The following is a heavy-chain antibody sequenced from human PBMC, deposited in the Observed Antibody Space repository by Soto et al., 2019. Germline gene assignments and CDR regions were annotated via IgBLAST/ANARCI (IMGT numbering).Heavy chain of an antibody. V-gene: IGHV1-8*01. CDR1: GYTFTSYD. D-gene: IGHD5-12*01. J-gene: IGHJ4*02. CDR3: ARDDGGYAYIGY. CDR2: MNPNSGDT. Sequence: QVQLVQSGAEVKKPGASVKVSCKASGYTFTSYDINWVRQATGQGLEWMGRMNPNSGDTGFARKFQGRLTMTRNTSISTAYMALSGLRSEDTAIYYCARDDGGYAYIGYWGQGTLVTVSS.